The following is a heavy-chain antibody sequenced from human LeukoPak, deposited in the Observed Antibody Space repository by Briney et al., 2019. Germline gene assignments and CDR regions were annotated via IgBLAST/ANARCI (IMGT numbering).Heavy chain of an antibody. Sequence: GGSLRLSCAASGFTFSNYFMHWVRQAPGMGLVWVSRISSDGTTTTYADSVKGRFRISRDNAKNTLYLQMDSLRAEDTAVYYCARGVDEKWLANFQHWGQGTLVSVSS. J-gene: IGHJ1*01. CDR2: ISSDGTTT. CDR1: GFTFSNYF. CDR3: ARGVDEKWLANFQH. V-gene: IGHV3-74*01. D-gene: IGHD6-19*01.